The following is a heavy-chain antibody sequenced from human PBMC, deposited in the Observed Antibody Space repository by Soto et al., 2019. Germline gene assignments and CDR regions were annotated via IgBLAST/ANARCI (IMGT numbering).Heavy chain of an antibody. V-gene: IGHV3-33*01. CDR1: GFTFSSYG. CDR3: AREYYDFWSGYYMAPDY. Sequence: ESGGGVVQPGRSLRLSCAASGFTFSSYGMHWVRQAPGKGLEWVAVIWYDGSNKYYADSVKGRFTISRDNSKNTLYLQMNSLRAEDTAVYYCAREYYDFWSGYYMAPDYWGQGTLVTVSS. CDR2: IWYDGSNK. J-gene: IGHJ4*02. D-gene: IGHD3-3*01.